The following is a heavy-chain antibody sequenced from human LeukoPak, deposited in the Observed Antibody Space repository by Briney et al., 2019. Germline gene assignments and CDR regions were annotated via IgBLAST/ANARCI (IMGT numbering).Heavy chain of an antibody. D-gene: IGHD6-13*01. CDR3: ARDGTAAVNLDY. CDR1: GFTFSSYS. J-gene: IGHJ4*02. Sequence: GGSPRLSCAASGFTFSSYSMNWVRQAPGKGLEWVSSISSSSSYIYYADSVKGRFTISRDNAKNSLYLQMNSLRAEDTAVYYCARDGTAAVNLDYWGQGTLVTVSS. CDR2: ISSSSSYI. V-gene: IGHV3-21*01.